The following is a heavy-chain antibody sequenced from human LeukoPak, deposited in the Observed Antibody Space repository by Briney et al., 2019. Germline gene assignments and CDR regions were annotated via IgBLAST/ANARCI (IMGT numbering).Heavy chain of an antibody. Sequence: SVKVSCKASGGTFSSYAISWVRQAPGQGLEWMGRIIPFLGIANYAQKFQGRVTITADKSTSTAYMELSSLRSEDTAVYYCARGSYTVTTHGYYYGMDVWGQGTTVTVSS. V-gene: IGHV1-69*04. J-gene: IGHJ6*02. D-gene: IGHD4-17*01. CDR1: GGTFSSYA. CDR3: ARGSYTVTTHGYYYGMDV. CDR2: IIPFLGIA.